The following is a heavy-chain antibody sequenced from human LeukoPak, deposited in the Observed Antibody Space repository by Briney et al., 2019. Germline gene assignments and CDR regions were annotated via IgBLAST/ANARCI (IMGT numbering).Heavy chain of an antibody. CDR2: INPNSGGT. CDR1: GYTLTGYY. CDR3: ARENYDSSGYPYDY. Sequence: ASVKVSCKASGYTLTGYYMHWVRQAPGQGLEWMGWINPNSGGTNYAQKFQGRVTMTRDTSISTAYMELSRLRSDDTAVYYCARENYDSSGYPYDYWGQGTLVTVSS. J-gene: IGHJ4*02. V-gene: IGHV1-2*02. D-gene: IGHD3-22*01.